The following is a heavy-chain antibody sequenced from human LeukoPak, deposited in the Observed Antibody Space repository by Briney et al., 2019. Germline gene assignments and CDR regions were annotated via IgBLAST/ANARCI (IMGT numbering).Heavy chain of an antibody. Sequence: GGSLRLSCAASVFTFSSYGMYWVRQAPGKGLEWVAVISYDGSDRYYADSVKGRFTISRDNSKNTLYLQMNSLRAEDTAVYYCAKDTYYYDSSGYGMDVWGQGTTVTVSS. D-gene: IGHD3-22*01. CDR2: ISYDGSDR. V-gene: IGHV3-30*18. J-gene: IGHJ6*02. CDR3: AKDTYYYDSSGYGMDV. CDR1: VFTFSSYG.